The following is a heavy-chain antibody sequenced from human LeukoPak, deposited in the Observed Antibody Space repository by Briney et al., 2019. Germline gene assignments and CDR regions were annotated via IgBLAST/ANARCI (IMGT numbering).Heavy chain of an antibody. Sequence: SVKVSCKASGYTFTSYYMHWVRQAPGQGLEWMGGIIPIFGTANYAQKFQGRVTITTDESTSTAYMELSSLRSEDTAVYYCAIPTCSGGSCYQYYFDYWGQGTLVTVSS. CDR3: AIPTCSGGSCYQYYFDY. CDR2: IIPIFGTA. D-gene: IGHD2-15*01. V-gene: IGHV1-69*05. J-gene: IGHJ4*02. CDR1: GYTFTSYY.